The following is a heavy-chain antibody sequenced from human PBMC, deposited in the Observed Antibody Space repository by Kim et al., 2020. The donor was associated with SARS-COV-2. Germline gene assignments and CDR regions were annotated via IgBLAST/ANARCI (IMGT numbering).Heavy chain of an antibody. V-gene: IGHV3-64*02. J-gene: IGHJ4*02. D-gene: IGHD2-8*01. CDR1: GFTLSDYA. CDR3: AREARNNAAYDYLDY. Sequence: GGSLRLSCVVSGFTLSDYAMHWVRQAPGKGLEYVSAISSNGLGTYYADSVKGRFTIFRDVSRNTLYLQMGSLRPDDKALYYCAREARNNAAYDYLDYWGQGNQVSVSS. CDR2: ISSNGLGT.